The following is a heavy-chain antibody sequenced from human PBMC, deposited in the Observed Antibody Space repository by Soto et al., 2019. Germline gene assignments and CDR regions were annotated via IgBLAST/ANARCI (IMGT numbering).Heavy chain of an antibody. D-gene: IGHD4-17*01. CDR2: ISGSGGST. V-gene: IGHV3-23*01. CDR3: AKDGTVTTFLYSFDY. CDR1: GFTFSSYA. Sequence: EVQLLESGGGLVQPGGSLRLSCAASGFTFSSYAMSWARQAPGKGLEWVSAISGSGGSTYYADSVKGRFTISRDNSKNTLYLQMNSLRAEDTAVYYCAKDGTVTTFLYSFDYWGQGTLVTVSS. J-gene: IGHJ4*02.